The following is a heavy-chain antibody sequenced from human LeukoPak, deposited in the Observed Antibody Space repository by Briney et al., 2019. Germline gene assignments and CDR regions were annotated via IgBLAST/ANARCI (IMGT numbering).Heavy chain of an antibody. V-gene: IGHV1-2*02. J-gene: IGHJ1*01. CDR1: GYTFTDYY. CDR2: INPKSGDT. Sequence: GASLKVTFKATGYTFTDYYIHWVRQPPGQGLEWMGFINPKSGDTKYAQQFQVRVTMARDSSIRTAYLELSSLRSDDAAVYYCARDRLGGYSYGSTFQHWGQGTLVTV. CDR3: ARDRLGGYSYGSTFQH. D-gene: IGHD5-12*01.